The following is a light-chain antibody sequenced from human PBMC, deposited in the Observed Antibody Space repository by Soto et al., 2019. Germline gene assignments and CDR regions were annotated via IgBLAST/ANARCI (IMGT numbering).Light chain of an antibody. V-gene: IGKV1-5*03. CDR1: QSISSW. CDR3: QLYNSHSR. CDR2: KAS. Sequence: DIQMTQSPSTLSASVGDRVTITCRASQSISSWLAWYQQKPGKAPKLLIYKASSLESGVPSRFSGSGSGTEFTLTISSLHPDDFASYYRQLYNSHSRLGSGLNVDI. J-gene: IGKJ3*01.